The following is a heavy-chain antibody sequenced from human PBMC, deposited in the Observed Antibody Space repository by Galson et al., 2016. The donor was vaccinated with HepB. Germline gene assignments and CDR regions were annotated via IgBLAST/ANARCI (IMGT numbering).Heavy chain of an antibody. D-gene: IGHD6-6*01. CDR2: IWYDGHEK. Sequence: SLRLSCAASGFIFTSYGVHWVRQAPGKGLEWVAVIWYDGHEKYYADSVKGRFTISRDNSKNTLYLQMNSLRAEDTAVYYCARARLVFSLDQWGQGTLVTVSS. V-gene: IGHV3-33*01. J-gene: IGHJ4*02. CDR1: GFIFTSYG. CDR3: ARARLVFSLDQ.